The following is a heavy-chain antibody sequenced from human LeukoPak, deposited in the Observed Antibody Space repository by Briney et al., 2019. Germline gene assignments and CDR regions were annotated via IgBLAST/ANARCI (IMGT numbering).Heavy chain of an antibody. Sequence: SETLSLTCTVSGGSISSGDYYWSWIRQPPGKGLEWIGYIYYSGSTYYNPSLKRRVTISVDTSKNQFSLKLSSVTAADTAVYYCARQNYYGYEIDYWGQGTLVTVSS. D-gene: IGHD3-10*01. J-gene: IGHJ4*02. CDR3: ARQNYYGYEIDY. CDR1: GGSISSGDYY. CDR2: IYYSGST. V-gene: IGHV4-30-4*08.